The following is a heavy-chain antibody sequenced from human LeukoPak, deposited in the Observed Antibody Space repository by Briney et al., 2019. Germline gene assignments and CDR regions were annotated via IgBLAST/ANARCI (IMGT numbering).Heavy chain of an antibody. CDR1: GYTFTSYG. J-gene: IGHJ4*02. CDR2: ISAYNGNT. V-gene: IGHV1-18*01. CDR3: ARVKGNYYGSGSYYGDY. D-gene: IGHD3-10*01. Sequence: ASVKVSCKASGYTFTSYGISLVRQAPGQGLEWMGWISAYNGNTNYAQKLQGRVTMTTDTSTSTAYMELRSLRSDDTAVYYCARVKGNYYGSGSYYGDYWGQGTLVTVSS.